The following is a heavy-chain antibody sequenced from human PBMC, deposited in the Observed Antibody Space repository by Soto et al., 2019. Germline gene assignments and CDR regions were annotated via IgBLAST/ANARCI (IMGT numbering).Heavy chain of an antibody. CDR3: ARSPPHEYSSSSGFWFDP. J-gene: IGHJ5*02. V-gene: IGHV4-31*03. CDR2: IYYSGST. Sequence: SETLSLTCTVSGGSISSSSYYWGWIRQPPGKGLEWIGYIYYSGSTYYNPSLKSRVTISVDTSKNQFSLKLSSVTAADTAVYYCARSPPHEYSSSSGFWFDPWGQGTLVTVSS. D-gene: IGHD6-6*01. CDR1: GGSISSSSYY.